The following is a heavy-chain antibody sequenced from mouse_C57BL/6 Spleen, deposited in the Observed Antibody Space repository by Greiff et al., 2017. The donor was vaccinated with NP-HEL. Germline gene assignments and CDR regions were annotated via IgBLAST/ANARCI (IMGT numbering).Heavy chain of an antibody. CDR3: ASYYDYGSY. Sequence: VQLQESGAELVMPGASVKLSCKASGYTFTSYWMHWVKQRPGQGLEWIGEIDPSDSYTNYNQKFKGKSTLTVDKSSSTAYMQLSSLTSDDSAVYYCASYYDYGSYWGQGTTLTVSS. J-gene: IGHJ2*01. CDR1: GYTFTSYW. D-gene: IGHD2-4*01. V-gene: IGHV1-69*01. CDR2: IDPSDSYT.